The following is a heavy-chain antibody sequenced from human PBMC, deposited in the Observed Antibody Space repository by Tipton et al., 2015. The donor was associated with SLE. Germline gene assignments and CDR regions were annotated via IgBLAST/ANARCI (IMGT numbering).Heavy chain of an antibody. CDR2: IHTGGRT. Sequence: SLRLSCAASGFSLRPYAMNWVRQAPGMGLEWVSVIHTGGRTYYADSVKGRFTISRDNSKNTLYLQMNSLRAEDSGVYFCGRDTHSESRSDVWGQGTVVTVSP. CDR3: GRDTHSESRSDV. V-gene: IGHV3-23*03. CDR1: GFSLRPYA. J-gene: IGHJ3*01. D-gene: IGHD3-10*01.